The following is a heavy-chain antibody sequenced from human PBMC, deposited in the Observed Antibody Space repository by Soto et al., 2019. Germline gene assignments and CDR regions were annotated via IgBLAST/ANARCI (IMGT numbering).Heavy chain of an antibody. CDR3: ARDPSAGHNWNYASLYGMDV. D-gene: IGHD1-7*01. CDR2: IWYDGSNK. J-gene: IGHJ6*02. Sequence: QVQLVESGGGVVQPGRSLRLSCAASGFTFSSYGMHWVRQAPGKGLEWVAVIWYDGSNKYYADSVKGRFTISRDNSKNTLYLQMNSLRAEDTAVYYCARDPSAGHNWNYASLYGMDVWGQGTTVTVSS. V-gene: IGHV3-33*01. CDR1: GFTFSSYG.